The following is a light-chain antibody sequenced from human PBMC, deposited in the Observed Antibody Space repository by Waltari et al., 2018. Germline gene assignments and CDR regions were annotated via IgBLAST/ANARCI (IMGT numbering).Light chain of an antibody. Sequence: SYELTQPPSVSVSPGQTARITCSGDALPKKYAYWYQQKSGHAPVLVIFEDTKRPSGIPGRFSGSSSGTVATLTISGAQVEDEADYYCYSADSSDEIVVFGGGTKLTVL. J-gene: IGLJ2*01. V-gene: IGLV3-10*01. CDR2: EDT. CDR3: YSADSSDEIVV. CDR1: ALPKKY.